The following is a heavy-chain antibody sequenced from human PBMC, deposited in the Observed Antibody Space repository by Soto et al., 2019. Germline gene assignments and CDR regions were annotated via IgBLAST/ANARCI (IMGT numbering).Heavy chain of an antibody. CDR3: AREGDPAYYFDY. Sequence: ASVKVSCKASGYTFTGYYMHWVRQAPGQGLEWMGWINPNSGGTNYAQKFQGWVTMTRDASISTAYMELSRLRSDDTAVYYCAREGDPAYYFDYWGQGTLVTVSS. V-gene: IGHV1-2*04. J-gene: IGHJ4*02. CDR1: GYTFTGYY. CDR2: INPNSGGT. D-gene: IGHD2-2*01.